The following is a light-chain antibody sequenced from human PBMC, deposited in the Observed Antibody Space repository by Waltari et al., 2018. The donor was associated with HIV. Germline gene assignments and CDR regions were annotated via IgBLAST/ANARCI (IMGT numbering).Light chain of an antibody. CDR1: SSDVGGYNY. V-gene: IGLV2-11*01. CDR2: DVT. Sequence: QSALTQPRSVSGSPGQSVTISCTGTSSDVGGYNYVSWYQQHPGKAPKLMIYDVTERPSGVPDRFSGSKSGNTASLTISGLQAEDEADYYCCSYAGRYVWVFGGGTKLTVL. CDR3: CSYAGRYVWV. J-gene: IGLJ3*02.